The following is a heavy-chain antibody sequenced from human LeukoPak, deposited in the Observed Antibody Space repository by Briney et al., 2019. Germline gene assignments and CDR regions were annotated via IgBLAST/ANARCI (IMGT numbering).Heavy chain of an antibody. D-gene: IGHD6-25*01. CDR1: GGSISSGSYY. CDR3: ARDCKSSSGLGY. Sequence: SETLSLTCTVSGGSISSGSYYWSWIRQPAGKGLEWIGRIYTSGSTNYNPSLKSRVTISVDTSKNQFSLKLSSVTAADTAVYYCARDCKSSSGLGYWGQGTLVTVSS. J-gene: IGHJ4*02. V-gene: IGHV4-61*02. CDR2: IYTSGST.